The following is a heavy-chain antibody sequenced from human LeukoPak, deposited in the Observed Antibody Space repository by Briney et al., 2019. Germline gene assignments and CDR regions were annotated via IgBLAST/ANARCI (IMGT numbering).Heavy chain of an antibody. CDR2: ISGSGGST. D-gene: IGHD3-22*01. CDR1: GFTFNDHG. J-gene: IGHJ4*02. CDR3: AKVKYYYDSSGYYPDY. V-gene: IGHV3-23*01. Sequence: PGGSLRLSCTASGFTFNDHGMHWVRQAPGKGLEWVSAISGSGGSTYYADSVKGRFTISRDNSKNTLYLQMNSLRAEDTAVYYCAKVKYYYDSSGYYPDYWGQGTLVTVSS.